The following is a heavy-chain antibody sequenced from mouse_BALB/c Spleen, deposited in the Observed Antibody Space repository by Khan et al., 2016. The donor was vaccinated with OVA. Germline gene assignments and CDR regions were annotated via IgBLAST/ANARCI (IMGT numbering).Heavy chain of an antibody. CDR1: GFNIKDTY. V-gene: IGHV14-3*02. J-gene: IGHJ4*01. Sequence: VQLQQSGAELVQPGASVKLSCTASGFNIKDTYIHWVKQRHEQGLEWIGRIDPANGYTIYDPNFPGKATITADTSSNTAYLHLSSLTSEDTVVYSFSSSLLLYAMDYWGQGSSVTVSS. CDR3: SSSLLLYAMDY. CDR2: IDPANGYT. D-gene: IGHD1-2*01.